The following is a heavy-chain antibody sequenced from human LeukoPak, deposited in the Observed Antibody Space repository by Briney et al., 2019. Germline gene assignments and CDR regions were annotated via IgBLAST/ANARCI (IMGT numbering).Heavy chain of an antibody. J-gene: IGHJ6*03. Sequence: GGSLRLSCAASGFTFSSYWMSWVRQAPGKGLEWVANIKQDGSEKYYVDSVKGRFTISRDNAKNSLYLQMNSLRAEDTAVYYCARVSRATTSPGYYYYMDVWGKGTTVTISS. CDR3: ARVSRATTSPGYYYYMDV. D-gene: IGHD4-17*01. CDR1: GFTFSSYW. CDR2: IKQDGSEK. V-gene: IGHV3-7*01.